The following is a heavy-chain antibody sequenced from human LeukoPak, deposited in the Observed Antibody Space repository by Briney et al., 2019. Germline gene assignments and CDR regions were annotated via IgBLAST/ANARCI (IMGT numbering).Heavy chain of an antibody. CDR3: ARIHRWPGEYFDY. CDR2: IYYSGST. D-gene: IGHD5-24*01. Sequence: SETLSLTCTVSGGSISSSSYYWGWIRQPPGKGLEWIGYIYYSGSTNYNPSLKSRVTISVDTSKNQFSLKLSSVTAADTAVYYCARIHRWPGEYFDYWGQGTLVTVSS. V-gene: IGHV4-61*05. J-gene: IGHJ4*02. CDR1: GGSISSSSYY.